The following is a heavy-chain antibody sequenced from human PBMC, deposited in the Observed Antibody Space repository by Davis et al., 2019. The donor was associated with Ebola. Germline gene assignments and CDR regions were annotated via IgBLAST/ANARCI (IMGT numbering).Heavy chain of an antibody. Sequence: GGSLRLSCAASGFTFSSYGMHWVRQAPGKGLEWVAVISYDGSNKYYADSVKGRFTISRDNSKNTLYLQMNSLRAEDTAVYYCARAGEKRNGMDVWGQGTTVTVSS. CDR2: ISYDGSNK. J-gene: IGHJ6*02. CDR3: ARAGEKRNGMDV. V-gene: IGHV3-30*03. CDR1: GFTFSSYG. D-gene: IGHD3-16*01.